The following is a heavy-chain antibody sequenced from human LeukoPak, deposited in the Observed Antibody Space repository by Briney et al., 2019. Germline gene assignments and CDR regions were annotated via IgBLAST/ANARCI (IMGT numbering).Heavy chain of an antibody. CDR2: IRGSDGST. V-gene: IGHV3-23*01. Sequence: GSLRLSCAASGFPFSTYAMSWVRQAPGKGLEWVSSIRGSDGSTYYADSVKGRFAISRDNSKNTLYLQMNSLRAEDTAVYYCAKDVYGDYGGLDYWGQGTLVTVSS. CDR3: AKDVYGDYGGLDY. D-gene: IGHD4-17*01. CDR1: GFPFSTYA. J-gene: IGHJ4*02.